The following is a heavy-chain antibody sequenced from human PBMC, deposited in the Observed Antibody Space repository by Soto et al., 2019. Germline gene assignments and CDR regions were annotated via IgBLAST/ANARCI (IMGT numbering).Heavy chain of an antibody. CDR1: GYSFTSYW. Sequence: RGESLKISCKGSGYSFTSYWISWVRQMPGKGLEWMGLIYPGDSDTRYSPSFQGQVTISVDKSISTAYLQWSSLKASDTAIYYCARSYYYSDGYYYDIDFWGQGTLVTAPQ. CDR3: ARSYYYSDGYYYDIDF. CDR2: IYPGDSDT. V-gene: IGHV5-51*01. D-gene: IGHD3-22*01. J-gene: IGHJ4*02.